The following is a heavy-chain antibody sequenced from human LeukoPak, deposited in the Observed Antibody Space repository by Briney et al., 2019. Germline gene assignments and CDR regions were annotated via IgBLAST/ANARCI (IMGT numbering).Heavy chain of an antibody. CDR2: TYYRSKWYN. CDR3: ARGGEQVNYYGMDV. D-gene: IGHD1-26*01. J-gene: IGHJ6*02. CDR1: GDSVSSNSGT. Sequence: SQTLSLTCAISGDSVSSNSGTWHWIRQSPSRGLEWLGRTYYRSKWYNDYAVSVRSRMTINPDTSKNQFSLQLSSVTPEDTAVYYCARGGEQVNYYGMDVWGQGTTVTVSS. V-gene: IGHV6-1*01.